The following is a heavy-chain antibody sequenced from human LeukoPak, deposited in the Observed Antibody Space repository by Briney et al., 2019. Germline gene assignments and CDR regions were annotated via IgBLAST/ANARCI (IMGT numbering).Heavy chain of an antibody. V-gene: IGHV3-74*01. D-gene: IGHD1-1*01. J-gene: IGHJ3*02. CDR3: ARGGLNALEAFDI. CDR1: GFSFSSYW. CDR2: INGDGSST. Sequence: GGSLRLSCAASGFSFSSYWMHWVRQAPGKGLVWVSRINGDGSSTRYADSVNGRFTISRDNAKNTLYLQMNSLRAEDTAVYYCARGGLNALEAFDIWGQGTLVTVCS.